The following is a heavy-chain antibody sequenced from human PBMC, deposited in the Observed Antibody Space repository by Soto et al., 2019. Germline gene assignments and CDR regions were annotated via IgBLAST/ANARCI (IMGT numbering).Heavy chain of an antibody. V-gene: IGHV3-30*18. CDR3: AKDRNYYDSSGYYGY. Sequence: GGSLRLSCAASGFTFSSYGMHWVRQAPGKGLEWVAVISYDGSNKYYADSVKGRFTISRDNSKNTLYLQMNSLRAEDTAVYYCAKDRNYYDSSGYYGYWGQGTLVTVSS. D-gene: IGHD3-22*01. CDR1: GFTFSSYG. J-gene: IGHJ4*02. CDR2: ISYDGSNK.